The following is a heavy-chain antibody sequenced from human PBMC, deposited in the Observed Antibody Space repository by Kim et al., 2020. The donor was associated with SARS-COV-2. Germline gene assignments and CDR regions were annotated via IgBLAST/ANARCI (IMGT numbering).Heavy chain of an antibody. V-gene: IGHV3-30*18. Sequence: GGSLRLSCASSGFTFRSYGMHWVRQAPGKGLEWVAFISYDGSNKYYADSVKGRFTISRDNSKNTLYLQMNSLRAEDTAVYYCAKGYSYAVRDAFDIWGQGTMVTVSS. CDR3: AKGYSYAVRDAFDI. D-gene: IGHD5-18*01. J-gene: IGHJ3*02. CDR2: ISYDGSNK. CDR1: GFTFRSYG.